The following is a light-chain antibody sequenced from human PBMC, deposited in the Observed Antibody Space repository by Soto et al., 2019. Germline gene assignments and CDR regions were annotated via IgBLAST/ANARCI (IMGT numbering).Light chain of an antibody. CDR3: EQYNNWPYT. Sequence: EIVMTQSPVALSVSPGESAALSCRASQSVGRNFAWYQQRPGQAPRVLIYGTSTRATGVPARFGGSGSGTDFSLTISSLQTEDFALYYGEQYNNWPYTCGQGTGVVIK. CDR2: GTS. J-gene: IGKJ2*01. V-gene: IGKV3-15*01. CDR1: QSVGRN.